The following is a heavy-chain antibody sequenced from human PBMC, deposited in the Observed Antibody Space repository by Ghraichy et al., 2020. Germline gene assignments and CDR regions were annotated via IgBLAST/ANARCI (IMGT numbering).Heavy chain of an antibody. CDR3: ARDRAIYGYYGMDV. V-gene: IGHV3-66*01. CDR2: IYSGGST. CDR1: GFTVSSNY. J-gene: IGHJ6*02. Sequence: GESLNISCAASGFTVSSNYMSWVRQAPGKGLEWVSVIYSGGSTFYADSVKGRFTISRDNSKNTLYLQMNSLRAEDTAVYFCARDRAIYGYYGMDVWGQGTTVTVSS. D-gene: IGHD4-17*01.